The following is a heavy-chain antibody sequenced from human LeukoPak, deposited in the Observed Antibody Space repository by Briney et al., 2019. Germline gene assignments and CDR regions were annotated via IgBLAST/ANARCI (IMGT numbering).Heavy chain of an antibody. V-gene: IGHV3-53*01. CDR2: IYSGGST. D-gene: IGHD3-10*01. J-gene: IGHJ4*02. CDR1: GFTVSSNY. CDR3: ARARPYYYRSGSSPPLGY. Sequence: PGGSLRLSCAASGFTVSSNYMSWVRQAPGKGLEWVSVIYSGGSTYYADSVKGRFTISRDNSKNTLYLQMNSLRAEDTAVYYCARARPYYYRSGSSPPLGYWGQGTLVTVSS.